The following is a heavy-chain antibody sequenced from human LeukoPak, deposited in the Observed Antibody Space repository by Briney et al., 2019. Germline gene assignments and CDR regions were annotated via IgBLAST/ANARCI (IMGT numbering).Heavy chain of an antibody. CDR2: INHSGST. Sequence: PSETLSLTCAVYGGSFSGYYWSWIRQPPGKGLEWIGEINHSGSTNYNPSLKSRVTISVDTSKNQFSLKLSSVTAADTAVYYCARANWNTKCNWFDPWGQGTLVTVSS. V-gene: IGHV4-34*01. CDR1: GGSFSGYY. J-gene: IGHJ5*02. CDR3: ARANWNTKCNWFDP. D-gene: IGHD1-1*01.